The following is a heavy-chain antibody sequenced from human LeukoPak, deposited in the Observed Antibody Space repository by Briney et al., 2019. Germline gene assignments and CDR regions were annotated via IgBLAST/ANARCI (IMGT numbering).Heavy chain of an antibody. CDR2: INPNSGGT. D-gene: IGHD6-19*01. J-gene: IGHJ4*02. CDR1: GYTFTGYY. Sequence: ASVKVSCKASGYTFTGYYMHWVRQAPGQGLEWMGWINPNSGGTNYAQKFQGRVTMTRDTSISTAYMELSRLRSDDTAVYYCARDRVAVAINFDYWGQGTLVTVSS. V-gene: IGHV1-2*02. CDR3: ARDRVAVAINFDY.